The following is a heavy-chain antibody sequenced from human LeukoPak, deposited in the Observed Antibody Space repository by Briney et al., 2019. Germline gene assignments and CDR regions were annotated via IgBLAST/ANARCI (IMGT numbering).Heavy chain of an antibody. CDR3: ARGGHRTHFDP. V-gene: IGHV1-18*04. Sequence: ASVKVSCKASGYTFTGYYMHWVRQAPGQGLEWMGWISAYNGNTDYAQKLQGRVTMTTDTSTSTAYMELRSLRSDDTAVYYCARGGHRTHFDPWGQGTLVTVSS. J-gene: IGHJ5*02. CDR2: ISAYNGNT. CDR1: GYTFTGYY. D-gene: IGHD1-1*01.